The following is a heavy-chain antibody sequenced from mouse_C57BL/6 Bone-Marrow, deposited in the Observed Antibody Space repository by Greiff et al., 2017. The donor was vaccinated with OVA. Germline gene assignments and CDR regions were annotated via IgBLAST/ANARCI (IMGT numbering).Heavy chain of an antibody. CDR3: AREIYYGHYYAMDY. Sequence: VQLQQPGPELVKPGASVKISCKASGYSFTGYYMNWVKQSPEKSLEWIGEINPSTGGTTYNQKFKAKATLTVDKSSSTAYMQLKSLTSEDSAVYYCAREIYYGHYYAMDYWGQGTSVTVSS. D-gene: IGHD1-1*01. V-gene: IGHV1-42*01. CDR2: INPSTGGT. CDR1: GYSFTGYY. J-gene: IGHJ4*01.